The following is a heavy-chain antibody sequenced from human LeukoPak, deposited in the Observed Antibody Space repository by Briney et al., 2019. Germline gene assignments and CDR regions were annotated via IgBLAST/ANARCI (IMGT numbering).Heavy chain of an antibody. J-gene: IGHJ6*02. Sequence: GGSLRLSCAASGFTFDDYTMHWVRQAPGKGLEWVSLISWDGGNTYYADSVKGRFTISGDNSKNSLYLQMNSLGTEDTALYYCAKEGFWSGYYSGSSYGMDVWGQGTTVTVSS. CDR1: GFTFDDYT. CDR3: AKEGFWSGYYSGSSYGMDV. V-gene: IGHV3-43*01. D-gene: IGHD3-3*01. CDR2: ISWDGGNT.